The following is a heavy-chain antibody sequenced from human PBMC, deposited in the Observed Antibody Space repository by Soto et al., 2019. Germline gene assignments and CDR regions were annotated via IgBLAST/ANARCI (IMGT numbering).Heavy chain of an antibody. J-gene: IGHJ4*02. CDR3: ARVGSGWYGN. Sequence: EVQLVESGGGLVQPGGSLRLSCAASGFTFSSYWMDWVRQAPGKGLVWVSRIDSDGSSTTYADSVRGRFTISRDNAKNTLYLQMNSLRAEDTAVYYCARVGSGWYGNWGQGTLVTVSS. V-gene: IGHV3-74*01. D-gene: IGHD6-19*01. CDR2: IDSDGSST. CDR1: GFTFSSYW.